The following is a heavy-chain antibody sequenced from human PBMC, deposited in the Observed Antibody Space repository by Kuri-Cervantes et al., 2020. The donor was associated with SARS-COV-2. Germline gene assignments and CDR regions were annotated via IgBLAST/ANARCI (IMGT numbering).Heavy chain of an antibody. CDR2: ISYDGSNK. Sequence: GESLKISCAASGFTFSSYAMHWVRQAPGKGLEWVAVISYDGSNKYYADYVKGRFTIPRDNSKNTLYLQMNSLRAEDTAVYYCAREVVVPAAGFDPWGQGTLVTVSS. D-gene: IGHD2-2*01. CDR3: AREVVVPAAGFDP. V-gene: IGHV3-30-3*01. J-gene: IGHJ5*02. CDR1: GFTFSSYA.